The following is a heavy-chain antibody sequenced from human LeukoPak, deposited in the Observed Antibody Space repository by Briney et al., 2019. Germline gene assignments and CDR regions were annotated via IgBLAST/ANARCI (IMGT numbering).Heavy chain of an antibody. Sequence: GSLRLSCAASGFIVSSNYMSWVRQAPGKGLEWVGSIYYNGNTYYNPSLKSRVAISVDTSKNLFSLDLSSVTTADTAVYYCARLGGDQNYYFFYYMDVWGKGTTVTVSS. J-gene: IGHJ6*03. D-gene: IGHD4-17*01. CDR1: GFIVSSNY. CDR2: IYYNGNT. CDR3: ARLGGDQNYYFFYYMDV. V-gene: IGHV4-39*01.